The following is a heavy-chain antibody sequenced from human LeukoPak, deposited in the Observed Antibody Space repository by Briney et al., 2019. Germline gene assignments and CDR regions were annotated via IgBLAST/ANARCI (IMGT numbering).Heavy chain of an antibody. Sequence: GGSLRLSCAASGFTFSSYAMGWVRQAPGKGLEWASAISGSGGSTYYADSVKGRFTISRDNSKNTLYLQMNSLRAEDTAVYYCAKEARIRYSSGSRFDYWGQGTLVTVSS. CDR2: ISGSGGST. CDR3: AKEARIRYSSGSRFDY. J-gene: IGHJ4*02. V-gene: IGHV3-23*01. D-gene: IGHD6-19*01. CDR1: GFTFSSYA.